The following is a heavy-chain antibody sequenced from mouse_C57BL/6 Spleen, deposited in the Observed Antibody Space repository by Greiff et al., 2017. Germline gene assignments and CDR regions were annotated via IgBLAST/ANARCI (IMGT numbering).Heavy chain of an antibody. V-gene: IGHV1-9*01. Sequence: VQLQQSGAELMKPGASVKLSCKATGYTFTGYWIEWVKQRPGHGLEWIGEILPGSGSTNYNEKFKGKATFTANTSSNTAYMQLSSLTTEDAAIYYCARGSTMGTTMRYYFDYWGQGTTLTVSS. CDR3: ARGSTMGTTMRYYFDY. CDR2: ILPGSGST. CDR1: GYTFTGYW. J-gene: IGHJ2*01. D-gene: IGHD2-1*01.